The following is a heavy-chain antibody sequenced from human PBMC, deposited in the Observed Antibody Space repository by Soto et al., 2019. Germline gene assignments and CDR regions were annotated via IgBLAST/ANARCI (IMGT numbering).Heavy chain of an antibody. Sequence: QVQLVESGGGVVQPGRSLRLSCAASGFTFSSYAMHWVRQAPGKGLEWVAVISYDGSNKYYADSVKGRFTISRDNSKNTLYLQMNSLRAEDTAVYYCARDGGGYRTGLYYYYGMDVWGQGTTVTVSS. D-gene: IGHD5-12*01. CDR3: ARDGGGYRTGLYYYYGMDV. J-gene: IGHJ6*02. CDR2: ISYDGSNK. CDR1: GFTFSSYA. V-gene: IGHV3-30-3*01.